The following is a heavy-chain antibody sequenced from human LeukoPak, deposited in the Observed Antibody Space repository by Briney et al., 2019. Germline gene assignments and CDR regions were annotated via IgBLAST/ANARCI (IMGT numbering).Heavy chain of an antibody. V-gene: IGHV3-30-3*01. CDR1: GCTFSSYA. J-gene: IGHJ4*02. CDR2: ISYDGSNK. D-gene: IGHD3-22*01. Sequence: GGSLRLSCAASGCTFSSYAMHWVRQAPGKGLEWVAVISYDGSNKYYADSVKGRFTISRDNYKNTLYMQMNSMRAEDTAVYYCARAIYYYDSSGYYLDYWGQGTLVTVSS. CDR3: ARAIYYYDSSGYYLDY.